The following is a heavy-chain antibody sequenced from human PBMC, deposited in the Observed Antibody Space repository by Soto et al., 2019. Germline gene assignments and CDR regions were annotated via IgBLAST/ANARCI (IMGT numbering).Heavy chain of an antibody. CDR1: GGNFSSYG. D-gene: IGHD6-19*01. J-gene: IGHJ4*02. V-gene: IGHV1-69*13. CDR2: IIPIFGTA. CDR3: ARDSLSVAATTPDY. Sequence: SVKVSCKASGGNFSSYGISWVRQAPGQGLEWMGGIIPIFGTANYAQKFQGRVTITADESTSTAYMELSSLRSEDTAVYYCARDSLSVAATTPDYWGQGTLVTVSS.